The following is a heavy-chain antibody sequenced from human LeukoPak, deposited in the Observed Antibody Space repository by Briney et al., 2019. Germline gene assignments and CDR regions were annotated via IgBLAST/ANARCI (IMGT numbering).Heavy chain of an antibody. V-gene: IGHV4-39*07. J-gene: IGHJ4*02. Sequence: PSETLSLTCTVSGGSISSSSYYWDWIRQPPGKGLEWIGSIYYSGSTYYNPSLKSRVTISVDTSKNQFSLKLSSVTAADTAVYYCARRKAAAGPPFDYWGQGTLVTVSS. D-gene: IGHD6-13*01. CDR1: GGSISSSSYY. CDR2: IYYSGST. CDR3: ARRKAAAGPPFDY.